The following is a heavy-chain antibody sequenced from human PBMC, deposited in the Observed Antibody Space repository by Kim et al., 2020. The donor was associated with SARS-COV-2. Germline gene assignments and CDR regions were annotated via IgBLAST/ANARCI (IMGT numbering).Heavy chain of an antibody. J-gene: IGHJ6*02. CDR2: IYYSGST. V-gene: IGHV4-31*03. Sequence: SETLSLTCTVSGGSISSGGYYWSWIRQHPGKGLEWIGYIYYSGSTYYNPSLKSRVTISVDTSKNQFSLKLGSVTAADTAVYYCARDKGYYYDSSGPYYYGMDVWGQGPTLPVSS. CDR1: GGSISSGGYY. CDR3: ARDKGYYYDSSGPYYYGMDV. D-gene: IGHD3-22*01.